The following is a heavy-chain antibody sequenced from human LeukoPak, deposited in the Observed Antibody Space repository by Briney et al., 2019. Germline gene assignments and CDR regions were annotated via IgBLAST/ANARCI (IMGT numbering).Heavy chain of an antibody. D-gene: IGHD3-3*01. CDR1: GFILSGYF. V-gene: IGHV3-7*01. J-gene: IGHJ4*02. CDR3: ATDRGWRTSGYYLYYFES. CDR2: IKHDGSEE. Sequence: PGGSQRLSCAASGFILSGYFMSWVRQAPGKGLEWVASIKHDGSEEYYVDSVRGRFTISRDNTKSSLYLQMSSLRAEDTAVYYCATDRGWRTSGYYLYYFESWGQGTLVTVSS.